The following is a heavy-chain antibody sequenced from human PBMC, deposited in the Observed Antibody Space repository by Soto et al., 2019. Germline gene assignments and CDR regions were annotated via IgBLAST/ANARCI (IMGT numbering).Heavy chain of an antibody. CDR3: ARGTGSSFYF. CDR2: ISHSGDT. Sequence: QVHLHQWGTGLLKPSETLSLTCAVSGESLSGYYWTWLRQTPEKGLEWIGEIYHSRNTNWWIGKISHSGDTNYNPTLKSRVSISLDTSSSHFSLRLTAVTAADTAVYYCARGTGSSFYFWGQGTLVTVSS. D-gene: IGHD6-13*01. CDR1: GESLSGYY. V-gene: IGHV4-34*01. J-gene: IGHJ4*02.